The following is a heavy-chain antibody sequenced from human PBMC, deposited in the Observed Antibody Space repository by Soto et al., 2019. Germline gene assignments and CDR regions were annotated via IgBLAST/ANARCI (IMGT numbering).Heavy chain of an antibody. CDR1: GYSFTSYW. CDR2: IYPGDSDT. Sequence: PGESLKISCNGSGYSFTSYWIGLVRQMPGKGLEWMGIIYPGDSDTRYSPSFQGQVTISADKSISTAYLQWSSLKASDTAMYYCARGNVWDTAMPTSIYYYYGMDVWGQGTTVTVSS. V-gene: IGHV5-51*01. J-gene: IGHJ6*02. CDR3: ARGNVWDTAMPTSIYYYYGMDV. D-gene: IGHD5-18*01.